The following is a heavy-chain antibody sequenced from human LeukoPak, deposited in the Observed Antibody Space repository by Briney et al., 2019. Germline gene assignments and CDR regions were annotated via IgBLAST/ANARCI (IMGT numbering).Heavy chain of an antibody. J-gene: IGHJ4*02. CDR2: ISSSGSTI. CDR1: GFTFSSYE. V-gene: IGHV3-48*03. Sequence: GGSLRLSCAASGFTFSSYEMNWVRQAPGKGLEWVSYISSSGSTIYYADSVKGRFTISRDNAKNSLYLQMNSLRAEDTAVYYCARTFRPTRNRMVATIRGRNMYYFDYWGQGTLVTVSS. CDR3: ARTFRPTRNRMVATIRGRNMYYFDY. D-gene: IGHD5-12*01.